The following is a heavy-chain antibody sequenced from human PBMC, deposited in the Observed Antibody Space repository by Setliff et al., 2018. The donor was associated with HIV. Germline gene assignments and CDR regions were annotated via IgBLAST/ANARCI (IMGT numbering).Heavy chain of an antibody. Sequence: SETLSLTCAVYGESFSDDYWSWIRQPPGWGLEWIGEINHSGSTNYNPSLKSRVTISVDTSKNQFSLRLSSVIAADTAVYYCARGPPGSSIGWYVGYWGQGTLVTVSS. V-gene: IGHV4-34*01. CDR1: GESFSDDY. CDR2: INHSGST. D-gene: IGHD6-19*01. CDR3: ARGPPGSSIGWYVGY. J-gene: IGHJ4*02.